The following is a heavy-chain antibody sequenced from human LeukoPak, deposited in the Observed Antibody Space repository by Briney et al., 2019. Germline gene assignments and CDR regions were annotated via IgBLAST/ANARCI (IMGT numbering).Heavy chain of an antibody. V-gene: IGHV3-23*01. J-gene: IGHJ4*02. CDR2: ISGSGGST. CDR3: AKLDYGSGRSFDY. D-gene: IGHD3-10*01. CDR1: GFTFSSYA. Sequence: GGSLRLSCAASGFTFSSYAMSWVRQAPGKGLEWVSAISGSGGSTYYADSVKGRFTISRDNSRNTLYLQMNSLRAEDTAVYYCAKLDYGSGRSFDYWGQGTLVTVSS.